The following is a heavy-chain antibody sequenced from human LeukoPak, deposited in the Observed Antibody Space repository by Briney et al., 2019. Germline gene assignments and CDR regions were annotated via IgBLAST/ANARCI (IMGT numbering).Heavy chain of an antibody. Sequence: ASVKVSCKASGYTFTGYFMHWVRQAPGQGLEWMGWINPNSGNTGYAQKFQGRVTMTRNTSISTAYMELSRLRSDDTAVYYCARGPYYYGSGSYYHPNWFDPWGQGTLVTVSS. CDR2: INPNSGNT. CDR3: ARGPYYYGSGSYYHPNWFDP. J-gene: IGHJ5*02. D-gene: IGHD3-10*01. V-gene: IGHV1-2*02. CDR1: GYTFTGYF.